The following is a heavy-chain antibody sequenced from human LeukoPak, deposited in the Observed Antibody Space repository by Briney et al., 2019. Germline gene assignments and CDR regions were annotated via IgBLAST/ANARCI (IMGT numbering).Heavy chain of an antibody. V-gene: IGHV3-30*02. J-gene: IGHJ4*02. CDR1: GFTFNTYS. D-gene: IGHD4-17*01. CDR2: IRYDGSNK. CDR3: AKDGPGYGDGFY. Sequence: GGSLRLSCEASGFTFNTYSMNWARQAPGKGLEWMAFIRYDGSNKYYADSVKGRFTISRDNSKNTLYLQMNSLRAEDTAVYYCAKDGPGYGDGFYWGQGTLVTVSS.